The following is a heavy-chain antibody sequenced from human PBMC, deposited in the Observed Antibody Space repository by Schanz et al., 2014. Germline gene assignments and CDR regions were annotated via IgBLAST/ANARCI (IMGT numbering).Heavy chain of an antibody. CDR3: VKGGTNTLDS. Sequence: VQLVESGGGLVQPRGSLRLSCAASRFTFNAYDMYWIRQAPGKGLEWVALISHDGSNKNSADSVKGRFTISRDNSKNTLYLQMNSLRGDDTAIYYCVKGGTNTLDSWGQGTLVTVSS. CDR2: ISHDGSNK. J-gene: IGHJ4*02. CDR1: RFTFNAYD. V-gene: IGHV3-30*18.